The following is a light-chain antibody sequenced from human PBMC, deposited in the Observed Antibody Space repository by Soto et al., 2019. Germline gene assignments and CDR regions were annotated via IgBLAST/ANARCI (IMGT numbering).Light chain of an antibody. Sequence: DIQMTQSPSSLTASVGDTVTITCRTSQNIVNYVNWYQQRPGKAPDLLISAASTLQSGDPSRFSGSGSGTVSTLTISSLQPEDFATYYCQQTYSGRTFGQGTRLEIK. CDR2: AAS. CDR3: QQTYSGRT. CDR1: QNIVNY. V-gene: IGKV1-39*01. J-gene: IGKJ1*01.